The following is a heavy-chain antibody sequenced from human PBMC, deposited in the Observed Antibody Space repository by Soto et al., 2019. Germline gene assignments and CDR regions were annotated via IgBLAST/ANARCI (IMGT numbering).Heavy chain of an antibody. J-gene: IGHJ4*02. V-gene: IGHV3-30-3*01. Sequence: PGGSLRLSCAASGFTFSSYAMHWVRQAPGKGLEWVAVISYDGSNKYYADSVKGRFTISRDNSKNTLYLQMNSLRAEDTAVYYCARDHSDYDFWSGYSRSYFDYWGQGTLVTVSS. CDR2: ISYDGSNK. CDR3: ARDHSDYDFWSGYSRSYFDY. CDR1: GFTFSSYA. D-gene: IGHD3-3*01.